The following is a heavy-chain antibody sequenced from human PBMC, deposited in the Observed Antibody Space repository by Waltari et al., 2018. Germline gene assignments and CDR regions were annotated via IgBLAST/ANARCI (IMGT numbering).Heavy chain of an antibody. CDR2: NNPNSGGT. D-gene: IGHD2-15*01. V-gene: IGHV1-2*06. CDR3: ARGVVVPVKARPERNWFDP. Sequence: QVQLVQSGAEVKKPGASVKVSCKASGYTFTGYYMHWVRQAPGQGLEWMGRNNPNSGGTNYAQKFQGRVTMTRDTSISTAYMELSRLRSDDTAVYYCARGVVVPVKARPERNWFDPWGQGTLVTVSS. CDR1: GYTFTGYY. J-gene: IGHJ5*02.